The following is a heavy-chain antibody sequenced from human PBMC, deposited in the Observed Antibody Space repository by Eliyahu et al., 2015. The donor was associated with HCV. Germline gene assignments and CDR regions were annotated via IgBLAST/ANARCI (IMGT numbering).Heavy chain of an antibody. CDR3: ASGGGGIAVAGTGGWFDP. Sequence: QVQLQESGPGLVQPSETLSLTCTVSGGSISSYYWSWIRQPPGKGLEWIGYIYYSGSPNYNPSLKSRVTISADTSKNQLSLRLTSVTAADTAVYYCASGGGGIAVAGTGGWFDPWGQGTLVTVSS. J-gene: IGHJ5*02. V-gene: IGHV4-59*01. CDR1: GGSISSYY. D-gene: IGHD6-19*01. CDR2: IYYSGSP.